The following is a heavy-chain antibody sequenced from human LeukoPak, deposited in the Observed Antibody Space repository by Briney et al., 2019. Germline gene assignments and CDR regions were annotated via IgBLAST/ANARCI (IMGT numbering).Heavy chain of an antibody. D-gene: IGHD6-19*01. CDR2: IYYSGST. CDR1: GGAIRSYY. V-gene: IGHV4-59*01. Sequence: PAETLSLTFTGCGGAIRSYYWSWIGQPPGKRLEWIGYIYYSGSTNYTPSLKSRVTISVHTSKNHFSLKLSSVTAADTAVYYCARGTYSSGRIPFDYWGQGTLVTVSS. CDR3: ARGTYSSGRIPFDY. J-gene: IGHJ4*02.